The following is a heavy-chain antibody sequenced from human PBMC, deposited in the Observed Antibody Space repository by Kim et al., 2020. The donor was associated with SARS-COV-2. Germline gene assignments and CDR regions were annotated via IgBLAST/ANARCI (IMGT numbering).Heavy chain of an antibody. CDR3: ARDTIFGVVEGSPAMGV. CDR2: INPSGGST. CDR1: GYTFTSYY. V-gene: IGHV1-46*01. D-gene: IGHD3-3*01. J-gene: IGHJ6*02. Sequence: ASVKVSCKASGYTFTSYYMHWVRQAPGQGLEWMGIINPSGGSTSYAQKFQGRVTMTRDTSTSTVYMELSSLRSEDTAVYYCARDTIFGVVEGSPAMGVWGQGTTVTVSS.